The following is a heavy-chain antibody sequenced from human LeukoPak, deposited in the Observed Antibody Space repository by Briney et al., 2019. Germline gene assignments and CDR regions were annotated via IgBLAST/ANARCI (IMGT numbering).Heavy chain of an antibody. V-gene: IGHV1-18*04. Sequence: ASVKVSCKASGYTVTTYYMHWVRQAPGQGLEWMGWTSAYNGNTNYAQKLQGRVTMTTDTSTSTAYMKLRSLRSDDTAVYYCARDGFVYCSSTSCSILDYWGQGTLVTVSS. J-gene: IGHJ4*02. CDR2: TSAYNGNT. D-gene: IGHD2-2*01. CDR1: GYTVTTYY. CDR3: ARDGFVYCSSTSCSILDY.